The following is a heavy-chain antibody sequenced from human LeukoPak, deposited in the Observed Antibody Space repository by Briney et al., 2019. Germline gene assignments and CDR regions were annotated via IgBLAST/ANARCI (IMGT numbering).Heavy chain of an antibody. V-gene: IGHV1-46*01. CDR1: GYIFTSYS. Sequence: ASVKVSCKASGYIFTSYSMHWVRRAPGQGLEWMGIINPSGGTTNYAQKFQGRVTITADKSTSTAYMELSSLRSEDTAVYYCASDLPDVDTAMVNGYYYYMDVWGKGTTVTVSS. CDR2: INPSGGTT. J-gene: IGHJ6*03. CDR3: ASDLPDVDTAMVNGYYYYMDV. D-gene: IGHD5-18*01.